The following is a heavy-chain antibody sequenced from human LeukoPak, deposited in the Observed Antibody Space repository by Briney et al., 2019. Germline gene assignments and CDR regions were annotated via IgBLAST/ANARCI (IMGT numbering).Heavy chain of an antibody. CDR1: GGTFSSYA. J-gene: IGHJ4*02. V-gene: IGHV1-69*13. Sequence: SVKVSCKASGGTFSSYAISWVRQAPGQGLEWMGGIIPIFGAANYAQKFQGRVTITADESTSTAYMELSSLRSEDTAVYYCARTYSSSWYFDYWGQGTLVTVSS. CDR3: ARTYSSSWYFDY. D-gene: IGHD6-13*01. CDR2: IIPIFGAA.